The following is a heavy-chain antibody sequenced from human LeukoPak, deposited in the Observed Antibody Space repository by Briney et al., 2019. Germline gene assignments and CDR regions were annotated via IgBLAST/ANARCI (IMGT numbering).Heavy chain of an antibody. CDR1: GYSFTSYW. Sequence: GESLKISCKGSGYSFTSYWIGWVRQMPGKGLEWMGIIYPGDSDTRYSPSFQGQVTISADKSISTAYLQWSSLKASDTAMYYCARRIHCSSGSCYSGMDVWGKGTTVTVSS. V-gene: IGHV5-51*01. J-gene: IGHJ6*04. CDR2: IYPGDSDT. D-gene: IGHD2-15*01. CDR3: ARRIHCSSGSCYSGMDV.